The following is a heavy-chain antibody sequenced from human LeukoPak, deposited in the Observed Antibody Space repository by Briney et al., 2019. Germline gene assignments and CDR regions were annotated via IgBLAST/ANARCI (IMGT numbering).Heavy chain of an antibody. CDR2: FDPEDGET. J-gene: IGHJ4*02. CDR1: GYTLTELS. V-gene: IGHV1-24*01. CDR3: AADTTIFGVVIIPLDY. D-gene: IGHD3-3*01. Sequence: ASVKVSCKVSGYTLTELSMHWVRQAPGKGLEWMGGFDPEDGETIYAQKFQGRVTMTEDTSTDTAYMELSSLGSEDTAVYYCAADTTIFGVVIIPLDYWGQGTLVTVSS.